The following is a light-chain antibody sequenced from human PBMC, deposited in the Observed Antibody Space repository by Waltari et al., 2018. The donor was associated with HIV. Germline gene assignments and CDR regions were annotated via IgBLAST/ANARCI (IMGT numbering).Light chain of an antibody. CDR3: MQRLHSPRT. CDR2: LAS. CDR1: QSLLHSNGYTS. Sequence: EIVMTQSPLFLPVTLGKTASISCRSRQSLLHSNGYTSLNWSLHRPAQSPIPLFYLASNRDSGVPDRFSGSGSDTNFTVKIGKVEAEDVGIYYCMQRLHSPRTFGRGTKVEI. V-gene: IGKV2-28*01. J-gene: IGKJ4*01.